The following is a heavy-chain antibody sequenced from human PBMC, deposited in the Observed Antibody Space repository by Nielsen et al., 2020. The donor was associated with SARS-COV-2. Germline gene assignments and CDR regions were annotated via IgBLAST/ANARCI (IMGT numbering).Heavy chain of an antibody. CDR3: AKAVAGPFDY. Sequence: GGSLRLSCAASGFTFDDYAMHWVRQAPGKGLEWVSGISWNSGSIGYADSVKGRFTISRDNSKNTLYLQMNSLRAEDTAVYYCAKAVAGPFDYWGQGTLVTVSS. CDR2: ISWNSGSI. CDR1: GFTFDDYA. V-gene: IGHV3-9*01. D-gene: IGHD6-19*01. J-gene: IGHJ4*02.